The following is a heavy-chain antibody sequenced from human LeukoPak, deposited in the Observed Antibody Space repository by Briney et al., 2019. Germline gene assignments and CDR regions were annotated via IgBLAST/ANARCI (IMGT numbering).Heavy chain of an antibody. CDR3: LVMALGDY. D-gene: IGHD2-8*02. CDR2: ISWNSGSI. J-gene: IGHJ4*02. V-gene: IGHV3-9*01. Sequence: GGSLRLSCAASGFTFDDYAMHWVRHAPGKGLEWVSGISWNSGSIGYADSVKGRFTISRDNAKNSLYLQMNSLRAEDTALYYCLVMALGDYWGQGTLVTVSS. CDR1: GFTFDDYA.